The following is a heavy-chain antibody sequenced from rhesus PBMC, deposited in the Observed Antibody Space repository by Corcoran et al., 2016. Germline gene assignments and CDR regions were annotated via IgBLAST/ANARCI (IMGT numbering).Heavy chain of an antibody. CDR1: GFSISTTGTG. CDR3: ARVRYYFDY. CDR2: IYWNDSK. J-gene: IGHJ4*01. V-gene: IGHV2-95*01. Sequence: QVTLKESGPALVKPTQTLTLTCTFSGFSISTTGTGVGWITQPPGKALEWLASIYWNDSKYYSTSLKSRLTISKDTSKNQVVLTMTNMDPVDTATYYCARVRYYFDYWGQGVLVTVSS.